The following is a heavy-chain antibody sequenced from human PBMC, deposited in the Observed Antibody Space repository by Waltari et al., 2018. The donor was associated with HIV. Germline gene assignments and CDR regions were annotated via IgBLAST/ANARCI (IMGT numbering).Heavy chain of an antibody. Sequence: EVQLVESGGGLVKPGGSLRLSCAASGFTFSDYYMNWVRQAPGKGCGWVSSISTSSSYIYDSDSAKGRFTISRDNAKNSLYLQMNSLGAEDTAVYYCARGGVGRYSSSWGTYWGQGTLVTVSS. CDR2: ISTSSSYI. CDR1: GFTFSDYY. J-gene: IGHJ4*02. CDR3: ARGGVGRYSSSWGTY. V-gene: IGHV3-21*01. D-gene: IGHD6-13*01.